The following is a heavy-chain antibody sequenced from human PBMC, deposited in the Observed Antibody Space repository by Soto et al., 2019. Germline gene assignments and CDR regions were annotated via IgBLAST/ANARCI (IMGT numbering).Heavy chain of an antibody. D-gene: IGHD3-3*01. J-gene: IGHJ4*02. V-gene: IGHV3-30*18. CDR2: ISYDGSNK. CDR1: GFTFSSYG. Sequence: PGGSLRLSCAASGFTFSSYGMHWVRQAPGKGLEWVAVISYDGSNKYYADSVKGRFTISRDNSKNTLYLQMNSLRAEDTAVYYCAKDPTNYDFWSGYYTPGLDYWGQGTLVTVSS. CDR3: AKDPTNYDFWSGYYTPGLDY.